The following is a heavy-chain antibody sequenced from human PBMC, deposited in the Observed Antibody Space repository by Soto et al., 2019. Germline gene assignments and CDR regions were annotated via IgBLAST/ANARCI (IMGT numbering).Heavy chain of an antibody. J-gene: IGHJ3*02. CDR1: GFTFSSYA. D-gene: IGHD6-19*01. CDR2: ISGSGGST. V-gene: IGHV3-23*01. CDR3: AKISSCWFVSGDAFDI. Sequence: EVQLLESGGGLVQPGGSLRLSCAASGFTFSSYAMSWVRQAPGKGLEWVSAISGSGGSTYYADSVKGRFTISRDNSKNTLYLQMNSLRAEDTAVYYCAKISSCWFVSGDAFDIWGQGTMVTVSS.